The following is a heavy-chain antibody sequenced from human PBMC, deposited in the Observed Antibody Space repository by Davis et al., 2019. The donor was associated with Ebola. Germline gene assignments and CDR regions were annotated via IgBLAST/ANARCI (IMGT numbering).Heavy chain of an antibody. V-gene: IGHV3-21*01. Sequence: GESLKISCAASGFTFSSYSMNWVRQAPGKGLEWVSSISSSSSYIYYADSVKGRFTISRDNAKNSLYLQMNSLRAEDTAVYYCARDFVVVPAAMNWFDPWGQGTLVTVSS. J-gene: IGHJ5*02. CDR1: GFTFSSYS. CDR3: ARDFVVVPAAMNWFDP. CDR2: ISSSSSYI. D-gene: IGHD2-2*01.